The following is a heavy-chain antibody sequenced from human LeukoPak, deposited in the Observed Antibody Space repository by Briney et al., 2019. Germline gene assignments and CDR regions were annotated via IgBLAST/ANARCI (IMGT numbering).Heavy chain of an antibody. Sequence: NPSETLSLTCNVSGGSISSYYLSWIRQPPGEGLEWIGYIYYSGSTNYNPSLKSRVTISVNTSKNQFSLRLTSVTAADTAVYYCARGRSAFPGNFDFWGQGTLVTVSS. CDR3: ARGRSAFPGNFDF. CDR2: IYYSGST. V-gene: IGHV4-59*01. D-gene: IGHD3-10*01. CDR1: GGSISSYY. J-gene: IGHJ4*02.